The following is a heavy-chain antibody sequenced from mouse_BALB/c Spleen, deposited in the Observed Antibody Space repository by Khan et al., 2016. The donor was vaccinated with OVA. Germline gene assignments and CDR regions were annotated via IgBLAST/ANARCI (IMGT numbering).Heavy chain of an antibody. CDR2: ISPGSGDT. Sequence: QVQLQQSGAELARPGASVKLSCKASGYTFTDYYINWVKLRTGQGLEWIGEISPGSGDTYYNERFKGKATLTADKSSRTAYMQLSSLTSEASAVYFCARRNYCGYTFAYWGQGTLVTVSA. D-gene: IGHD1-2*01. J-gene: IGHJ3*01. CDR3: ARRNYCGYTFAY. V-gene: IGHV1-77*01. CDR1: GYTFTDYY.